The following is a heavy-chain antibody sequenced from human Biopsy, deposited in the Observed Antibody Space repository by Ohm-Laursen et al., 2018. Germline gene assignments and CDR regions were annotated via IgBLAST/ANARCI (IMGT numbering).Heavy chain of an antibody. J-gene: IGHJ6*02. CDR3: ARATNSTGWPFYYFYGMDV. Sequence: SETLSLTCTVSGGSISSDYWSWIRQTPGKGLEWIGYIYYSVSTNYNPSLKSRVTISVDTSKNQFSLRLNSVTAADTAVYYCARATNSTGWPFYYFYGMDVWGQGTTVTVSS. V-gene: IGHV4-59*01. D-gene: IGHD2/OR15-2a*01. CDR2: IYYSVST. CDR1: GGSISSDY.